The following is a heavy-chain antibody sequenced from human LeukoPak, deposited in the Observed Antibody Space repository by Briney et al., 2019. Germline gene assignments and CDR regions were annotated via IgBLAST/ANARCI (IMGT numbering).Heavy chain of an antibody. Sequence: ASVKVSCKASGYTFTSYGISWVRQAPRQGLEWMGWISAYNGNTNYAQKLQGRVTMTTDTSTSTAYMELRSLRSDDTAVYYCARELVPIAAAGTIGWFDPWGQGTLVTVSS. CDR2: ISAYNGNT. CDR1: GYTFTSYG. V-gene: IGHV1-18*01. J-gene: IGHJ5*02. D-gene: IGHD6-13*01. CDR3: ARELVPIAAAGTIGWFDP.